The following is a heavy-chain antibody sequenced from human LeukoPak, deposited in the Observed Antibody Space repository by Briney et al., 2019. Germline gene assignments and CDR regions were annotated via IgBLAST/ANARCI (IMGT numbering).Heavy chain of an antibody. V-gene: IGHV3-66*01. CDR3: AREDAGGTYSFDY. J-gene: IGHJ4*02. CDR1: GFTVSSNF. Sequence: GGSLRLSCVVSGFTVSSNFMSWVRQAPGKGPEWVSVIYTSGITYYADSVRGRFTISRDNSKNTLYLQMDSLTAEDTAVYYCAREDAGGTYSFDYWGQGTLVTVSS. CDR2: IYTSGIT. D-gene: IGHD1-26*01.